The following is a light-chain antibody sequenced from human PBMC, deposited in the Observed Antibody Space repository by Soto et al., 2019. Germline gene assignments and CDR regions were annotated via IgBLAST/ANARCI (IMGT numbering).Light chain of an antibody. CDR1: QSLLHSNGYTY. Sequence: DIVLTQSPLSLPVTPGEPASISCRSSQSLLHSNGYTYLDWYLQKPGQSPQLLIYLASNRASGVPDRFSGRGSGPDFTLKISRVEAEHVLVYYCMQALPIPLFGGGNRVEIK. J-gene: IGKJ4*01. CDR3: MQALPIPL. CDR2: LAS. V-gene: IGKV2-28*01.